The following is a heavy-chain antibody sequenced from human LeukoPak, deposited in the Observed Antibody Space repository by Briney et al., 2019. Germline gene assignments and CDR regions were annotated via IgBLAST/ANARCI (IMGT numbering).Heavy chain of an antibody. CDR1: GFTFSSYE. CDR3: ARGGGLDY. D-gene: IGHD2-15*01. Sequence: GGSLRLSCAASGFTFSSYEMNWVRQAPGKGLKWVSYISSSGSTMYYADSVKGRFTISRDNAKNSLYLQMNSLRAEDTAIYYCARGGGLDYWGQGTLVTVSS. CDR2: ISSSGSTM. V-gene: IGHV3-48*03. J-gene: IGHJ4*02.